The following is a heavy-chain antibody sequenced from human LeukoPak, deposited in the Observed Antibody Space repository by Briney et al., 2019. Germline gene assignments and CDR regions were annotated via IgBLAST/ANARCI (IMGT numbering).Heavy chain of an antibody. V-gene: IGHV4-39*07. CDR3: ARDLGTMVRGVIPNWFDP. CDR1: GGSISSSSYY. CDR2: IYYSGGT. Sequence: SETLSLTCTVSGGSISSSSYYWGWIRQPPGKGLEWIGSIYYSGGTYYNPSLKSRVTISVDTSKNQFSLKLSSVTAADTAVYYCARDLGTMVRGVIPNWFDPWGQGTLVTVSS. J-gene: IGHJ5*02. D-gene: IGHD3-10*01.